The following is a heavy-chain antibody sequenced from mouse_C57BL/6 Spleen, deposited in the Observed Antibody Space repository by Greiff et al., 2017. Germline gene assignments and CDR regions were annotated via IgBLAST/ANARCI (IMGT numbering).Heavy chain of an antibody. CDR2: ISYDGSN. Sequence: EVQLQQSGPGLVKPSQSLSLTCSVTGYSITSGYYWNWIRQLPGNKLEWLGYISYDGSNNYNPSLKNRIAITRDTSKNQFFLKLTSVTTEDTATCYCAREELYAMDYWGQGTSVTVSS. CDR3: AREELYAMDY. V-gene: IGHV3-6*01. CDR1: GYSITSGYY. D-gene: IGHD4-1*01. J-gene: IGHJ4*01.